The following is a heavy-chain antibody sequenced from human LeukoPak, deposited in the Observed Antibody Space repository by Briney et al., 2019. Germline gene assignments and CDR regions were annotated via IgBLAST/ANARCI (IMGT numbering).Heavy chain of an antibody. D-gene: IGHD1-1*01. V-gene: IGHV3-30*14. Sequence: GRSLRLSCAASGFTFSSYAMHWVRQAPGKGLEWVAVISYDGSNKYYADSVKGRFTISRDNSKNTLYLQMNSLRDEDTAVYFCARATTTRTRFDYWGQGTLVTVSS. CDR3: ARATTTRTRFDY. CDR2: ISYDGSNK. CDR1: GFTFSSYA. J-gene: IGHJ4*02.